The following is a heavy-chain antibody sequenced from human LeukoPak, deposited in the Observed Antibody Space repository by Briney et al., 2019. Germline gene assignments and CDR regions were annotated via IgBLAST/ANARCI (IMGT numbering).Heavy chain of an antibody. J-gene: IGHJ6*02. V-gene: IGHV4-61*08. CDR1: GGSVSSGGYY. D-gene: IGHD6-19*01. CDR2: VSYSGST. CDR3: ARDPKSAVGYYYYGMEV. Sequence: SETLSLTCNVSGGSVSSGGYYSNWIRQPPGTGLEWIGHVSYSGSTNYNPSLKSRVTISLDTSKNQFSLKLSSMTAADTAVYFCARDPKSAVGYYYYGMEVWGQGTTVTVSS.